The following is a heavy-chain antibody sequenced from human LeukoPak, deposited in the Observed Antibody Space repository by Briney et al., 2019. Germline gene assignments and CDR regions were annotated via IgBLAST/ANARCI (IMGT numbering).Heavy chain of an antibody. CDR2: IYYSGST. D-gene: IGHD6-13*01. CDR1: GGSISSYY. Sequence: AETLSLTCTVSGGSISSYYWSWIRQLPGKGLEWIGYIYYSGSTNYNPSLKSRVTISVETSKNEFSLKLRSVTAADTAVYYCARVTGYRIEDYFDYWGQGTLVTVSS. J-gene: IGHJ4*02. V-gene: IGHV4-59*01. CDR3: ARVTGYRIEDYFDY.